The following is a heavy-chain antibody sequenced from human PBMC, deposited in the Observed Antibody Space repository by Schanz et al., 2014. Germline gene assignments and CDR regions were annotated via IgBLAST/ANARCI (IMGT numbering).Heavy chain of an antibody. CDR2: IKSKTDGGTT. CDR1: GFTFSDAW. V-gene: IGHV3-15*01. CDR3: TTYCDGGCAIDN. Sequence: QLLESGGGLVQPGGSLRLSCAASGFTFSDAWMTWVRQAPGKGLEWVGRIKSKTDGGTTDYAAPVKGRFTISRDDSKNTLFLQMNSLKTEDTAVYYCTTYCDGGCAIDNWGQGALVTVSS. D-gene: IGHD6-19*01. J-gene: IGHJ4*02.